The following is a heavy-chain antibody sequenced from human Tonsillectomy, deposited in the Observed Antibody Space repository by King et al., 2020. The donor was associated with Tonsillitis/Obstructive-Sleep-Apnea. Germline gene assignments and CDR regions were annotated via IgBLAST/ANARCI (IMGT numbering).Heavy chain of an antibody. CDR1: GFSFSSHE. CDR2: ISSRGSTI. J-gene: IGHJ5*02. V-gene: IGHV3-48*03. D-gene: IGHD1-26*01. Sequence: VQLVESGGGMVQPGGSLRLSCAASGFSFSSHEMNWVRQAPGKGLEWVSYISSRGSTIYYADSVMGRFTISRDNAKNSLYLQMNSLRAEDTAVYYCARDGRWFDPWGQGTLVTVSS. CDR3: ARDGRWFDP.